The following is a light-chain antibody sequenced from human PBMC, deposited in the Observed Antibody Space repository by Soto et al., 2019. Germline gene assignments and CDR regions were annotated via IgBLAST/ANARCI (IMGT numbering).Light chain of an antibody. V-gene: IGKV1-33*01. J-gene: IGKJ4*01. CDR1: QDISNY. Sequence: DIQMTQSPSSLSASVGDRVTITCQASQDISNYLNWYQQKPGKAPKLLIYDASNLETGVPSRFSGSGSGTDFTFTISSLQPEDIATYYCQQYDNFPLTFGGGTKVEL. CDR3: QQYDNFPLT. CDR2: DAS.